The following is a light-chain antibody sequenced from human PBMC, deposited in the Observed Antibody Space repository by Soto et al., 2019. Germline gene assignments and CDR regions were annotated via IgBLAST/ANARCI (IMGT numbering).Light chain of an antibody. CDR1: SSDVGGYNY. V-gene: IGLV2-14*01. CDR2: EVR. Sequence: QSALTQPASVSGSPGQSSTISCTGTSSDVGGYNYVSWFQHHPGKVPKLMIYEVRHRPSGVSDRFSGSKSGTTASLTISGLQAEDEADYYCCSFTHSYTWVFGGGTKVTVL. J-gene: IGLJ3*02. CDR3: CSFTHSYTWV.